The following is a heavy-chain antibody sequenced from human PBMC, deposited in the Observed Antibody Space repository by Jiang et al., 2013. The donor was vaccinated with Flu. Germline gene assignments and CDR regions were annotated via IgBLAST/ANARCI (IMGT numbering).Heavy chain of an antibody. J-gene: IGHJ6*02. V-gene: IGHV1-2*02. Sequence: SGAEVKKPGASVKVSCKTSGYTFTDFYMNWVRQAPGQGLEWMGRINPRSGDTNYAQKFQGRVTMTRDTSMRTAYMDLSRLRSDDTAVYYCARDYDILTAYYSGMDVWGQGTTVTVSS. CDR3: ARDYDILTAYYSGMDV. D-gene: IGHD3-9*01. CDR1: GYTFTDFY. CDR2: INPRSGDT.